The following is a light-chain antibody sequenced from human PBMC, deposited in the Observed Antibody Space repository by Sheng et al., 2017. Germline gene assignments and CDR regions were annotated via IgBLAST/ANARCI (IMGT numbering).Light chain of an antibody. CDR1: QGISSS. Sequence: IQLTQSPSSLPASVGDRVTISCRASQGISSSLAWYQQRPGAAPKLLIHATSVVQSGVPSRFSGSGSGTDFTLTIRSLQPEDFATYYCQQLNSYPFTFGPGTKVGYQT. V-gene: IGKV1-9*01. J-gene: IGKJ3*01. CDR2: ATS. CDR3: QQLNSYPFT.